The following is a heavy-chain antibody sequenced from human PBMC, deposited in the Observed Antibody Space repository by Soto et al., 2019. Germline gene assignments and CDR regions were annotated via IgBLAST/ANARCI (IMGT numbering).Heavy chain of an antibody. V-gene: IGHV4-59*01. CDR2: IYYSGST. J-gene: IGHJ6*02. Sequence: SETLSLTCTVSGGSISSYYWSWIRQPPGKGLEWIGYIYYSGSTNYNPSLKSRVTISVDTSKNQFSLKLSSVTAADTAVYYCARVEGSYYGMDVWGQGTTVTVSS. D-gene: IGHD3-3*01. CDR3: ARVEGSYYGMDV. CDR1: GGSISSYY.